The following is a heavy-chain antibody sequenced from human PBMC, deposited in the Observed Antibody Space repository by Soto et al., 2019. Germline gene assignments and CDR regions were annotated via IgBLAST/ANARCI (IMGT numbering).Heavy chain of an antibody. Sequence: QTLSLTCAISGDSVSSTSAAWNWIRHSPSRGLELLGRTYYRSKWYYGYAVSVKSRITINPDTSKNQFSLKLSSVTAADTAVYYCASEYYYDSSDPGYYGMDVWGQGTTVTVSS. V-gene: IGHV6-1*01. CDR1: GDSVSSTSAA. CDR2: TYYRSKWYY. CDR3: ASEYYYDSSDPGYYGMDV. D-gene: IGHD3-22*01. J-gene: IGHJ6*02.